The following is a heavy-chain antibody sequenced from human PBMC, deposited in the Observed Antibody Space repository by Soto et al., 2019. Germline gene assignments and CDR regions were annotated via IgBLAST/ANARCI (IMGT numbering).Heavy chain of an antibody. J-gene: IGHJ6*02. Sequence: SQTLSLTCVISGDSVSSNRAAWNWIRQSPSRGLEWLGRTYYRSKWYNDYAVSIKSRITINPDTSKNQFSLQLNSVTPEDTAVYYCARGLTTIWFGELLFTTSNYYYYYGMDVWGQGTTVTVSS. CDR1: GDSVSSNRAA. CDR2: TYYRSKWYN. CDR3: ARGLTTIWFGELLFTTSNYYYYYGMDV. V-gene: IGHV6-1*01. D-gene: IGHD3-10*01.